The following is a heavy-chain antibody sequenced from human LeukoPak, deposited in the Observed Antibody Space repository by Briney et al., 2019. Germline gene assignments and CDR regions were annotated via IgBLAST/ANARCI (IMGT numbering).Heavy chain of an antibody. CDR2: ISYDGSNK. V-gene: IGHV3-30*03. Sequence: GGSLRLSCAASGFTFSSYGMHWVRQAPGKGLEWVAVISYDGSNKYYADSVKGRFTISRDNSKNTLYLQMNSLRAEDTAVYYCARDLRIVGATKGGIYYYYYMDVWGKGTTVTVSS. CDR3: ARDLRIVGATKGGIYYYYYMDV. CDR1: GFTFSSYG. J-gene: IGHJ6*03. D-gene: IGHD1-26*01.